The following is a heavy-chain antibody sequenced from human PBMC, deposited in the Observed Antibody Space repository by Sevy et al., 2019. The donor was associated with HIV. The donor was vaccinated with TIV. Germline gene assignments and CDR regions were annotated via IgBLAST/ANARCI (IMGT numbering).Heavy chain of an antibody. D-gene: IGHD3-22*01. J-gene: IGHJ4*02. CDR3: ARKYDSSGYFDY. Sequence: GGSLRLSCAASGFTFSNYAMNWVRQAPGKGLEWVSGISGSGGSGTKTNYADSVEGRFTISRDDSKNSLFLQLNSLRAEDTAIYYCARKYDSSGYFDYWGQGTLVTVSS. V-gene: IGHV3-23*01. CDR1: GFTFSNYA. CDR2: ISGSGGSGTKT.